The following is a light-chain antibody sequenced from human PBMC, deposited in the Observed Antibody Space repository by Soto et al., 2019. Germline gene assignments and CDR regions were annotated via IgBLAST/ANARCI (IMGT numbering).Light chain of an antibody. J-gene: IGKJ4*01. CDR1: QSISRY. CDR2: AAS. Sequence: DIQMTQSPSSLSASLGDRVTIACRASQSISRYLNWYQHKPGKAPNLLIYAASSLKPGVPSRFSGSGSGTDFTLTISSLQPEDFATDYCQQTYSIPLTFGGGTKVEI. V-gene: IGKV1-39*01. CDR3: QQTYSIPLT.